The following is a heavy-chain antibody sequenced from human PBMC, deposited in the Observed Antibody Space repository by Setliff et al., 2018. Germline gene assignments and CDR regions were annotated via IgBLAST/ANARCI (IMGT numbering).Heavy chain of an antibody. CDR2: ISTSGVST. CDR3: ARGSYSSSF. Sequence: LRLSCAVSGFTFSSYAMSWVRQAPGKGLEWVSGISTSGVSTYYADSVKGRFTLSRDNSKNTLYLQMNSLRAEDTAVYYCARGSYSSSFGGQGTLVTVS. D-gene: IGHD6-6*01. V-gene: IGHV3-23*01. CDR1: GFTFSSYA. J-gene: IGHJ4*02.